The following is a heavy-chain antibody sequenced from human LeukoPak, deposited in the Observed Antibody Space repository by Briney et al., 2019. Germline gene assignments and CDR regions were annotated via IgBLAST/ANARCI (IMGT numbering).Heavy chain of an antibody. CDR2: IHPEGNEK. CDR3: ARGDDFSGDH. D-gene: IGHD1-1*01. CDR1: GFTFSNFW. V-gene: IGHV3-7*04. J-gene: IGHJ4*02. Sequence: PGGSLRLPCAFCGFTFSNFWMSWVRQAPGRGLEWVANIHPEGNEKYHVESVKGRFTISRDNTKNLLFLQMNALRVEDTAVYYCARGDDFSGDHWGQGTLVTVSS.